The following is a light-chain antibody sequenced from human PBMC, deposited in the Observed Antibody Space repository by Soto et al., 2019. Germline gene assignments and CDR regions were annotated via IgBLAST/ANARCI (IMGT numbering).Light chain of an antibody. V-gene: IGKV4-1*01. CDR1: QVVFYNSKNY. Sequence: DTVMTKYTDTLAVCLGDWTTIHGKSSQVVFYNSKNYLGWYQQKPGQPPKLLIYWASTRESGVPDRFSGSGSGTDFTLTISSLQAEDVGAYYCLQYYSHPFTFGGGTKVEIK. CDR2: WAS. CDR3: LQYYSHPFT. J-gene: IGKJ4*01.